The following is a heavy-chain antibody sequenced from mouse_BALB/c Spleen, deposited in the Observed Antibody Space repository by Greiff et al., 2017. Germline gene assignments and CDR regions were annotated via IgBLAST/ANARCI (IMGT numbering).Heavy chain of an antibody. CDR1: GFTFTDYY. CDR3: ARDISSTGPSYAMDY. Sequence: EVKLVESGGGLVQPGGSLRLSCATSGFTFTDYYMSWVRQPPGKALEWLGFIRNKANGYTTEYSASVKGRFTISRDNSQSILYLQMNTLRAEDSATYYCARDISSTGPSYAMDYWGQGTSVTGSA. J-gene: IGHJ4*01. CDR2: IRNKANGYTT. V-gene: IGHV7-3*02. D-gene: IGHD3-1*01.